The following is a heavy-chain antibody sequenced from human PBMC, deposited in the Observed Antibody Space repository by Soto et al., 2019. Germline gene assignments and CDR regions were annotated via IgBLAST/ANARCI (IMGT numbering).Heavy chain of an antibody. V-gene: IGHV1-69*06. CDR2: IIPVFNTT. CDR1: GGTFSSYT. J-gene: IGHJ4*02. CDR3: ARSLGRGWTPY. D-gene: IGHD6-19*01. Sequence: QVHLVQSEAEVKKPGSSVKVSCKASGGTFSSYTVSWVRQAPGQGLEWVGGIIPVFNTTYYAQKFQGRVTILADKSTSTAYMELSNLRSEDTAVYYCARSLGRGWTPYRGPGTLVTVSS.